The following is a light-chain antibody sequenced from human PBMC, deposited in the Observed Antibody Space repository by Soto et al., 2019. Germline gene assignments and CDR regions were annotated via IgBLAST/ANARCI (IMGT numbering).Light chain of an antibody. J-gene: IGKJ1*01. Sequence: DIQMTQSPSTLSASVGDRVTITCRASQSISYWLAWYQQKPGKAPKVLIYHASSLESGVPSRFSGSGSGTEFTLTINSLQPDDLATYYRQQYHTYWTFGQGTKVEIK. CDR1: QSISYW. CDR3: QQYHTYWT. V-gene: IGKV1-5*01. CDR2: HAS.